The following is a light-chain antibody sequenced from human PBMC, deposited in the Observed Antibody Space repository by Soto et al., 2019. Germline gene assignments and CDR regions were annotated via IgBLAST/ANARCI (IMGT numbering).Light chain of an antibody. Sequence: IQLTQSPSSLSASVGDRVTITCRASQDISNYLAWYQQKPGKVPKLLMYDASTLQSGVPARFSGSGSGTDFTLTISRLQPEDVATYYCQNYKSVPFTFGGGTKVDI. CDR3: QNYKSVPFT. CDR1: QDISNY. V-gene: IGKV1-27*01. CDR2: DAS. J-gene: IGKJ4*01.